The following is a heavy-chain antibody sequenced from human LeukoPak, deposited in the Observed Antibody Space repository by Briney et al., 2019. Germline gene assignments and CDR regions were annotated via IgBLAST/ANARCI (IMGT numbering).Heavy chain of an antibody. Sequence: GGSLRLSCAASGFTFSNAWMSWVRQAPGKGLEWVGRIKSKTDGGTTDYAAPVKGRFTISRDDSKNTLYLQMNSLKTEDTALYYCTGGYSSGWPIPFDYWGQGTLVTVSS. J-gene: IGHJ4*02. CDR2: IKSKTDGGTT. CDR1: GFTFSNAW. V-gene: IGHV3-15*01. D-gene: IGHD6-19*01. CDR3: TGGYSSGWPIPFDY.